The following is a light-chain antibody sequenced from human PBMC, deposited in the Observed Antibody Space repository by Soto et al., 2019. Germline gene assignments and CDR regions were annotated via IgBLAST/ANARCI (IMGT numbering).Light chain of an antibody. CDR3: QQYGSSPLT. CDR2: DAS. Sequence: EIVLTQSPATLSLSPGERATLSCGASQSVSTSNLAWYQQKPGLAPRLLIYDASSRATGIPDRFSGSGSGTDFTLTISRLEPEDFGVYYCQQYGSSPLTFGGGTKVEIK. V-gene: IGKV3D-20*01. CDR1: QSVSTSN. J-gene: IGKJ4*01.